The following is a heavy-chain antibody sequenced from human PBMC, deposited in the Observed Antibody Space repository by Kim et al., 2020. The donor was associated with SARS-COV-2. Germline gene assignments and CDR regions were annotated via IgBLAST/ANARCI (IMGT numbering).Heavy chain of an antibody. D-gene: IGHD6-13*01. CDR2: T. CDR3: ARGYGIFYGMDV. V-gene: IGHV4-30-4*05. Sequence: TYDTPSLKSRVSISVDTSKNQFSLTLSSVTAADTAVYFCARGYGIFYGMDVWGQGTTVTVSS. J-gene: IGHJ6*02.